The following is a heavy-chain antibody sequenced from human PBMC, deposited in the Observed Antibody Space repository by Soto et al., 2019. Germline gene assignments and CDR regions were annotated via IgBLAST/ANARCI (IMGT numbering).Heavy chain of an antibody. V-gene: IGHV4-28*01. CDR1: GYSLSSSNW. D-gene: IGHD3-9*01. CDR3: ARRYGSYFDY. CDR2: IYYSGST. J-gene: IGHJ4*02. Sequence: PSETLSLTCAVSGYSLSSSNWWGWIRQPPGKGLEWIGYIYYSGSTNYNPSLKSRVTISVDTSKNQLSLKLSSVTAADTAVYYCARRYGSYFDYWGQGTLVNVSS.